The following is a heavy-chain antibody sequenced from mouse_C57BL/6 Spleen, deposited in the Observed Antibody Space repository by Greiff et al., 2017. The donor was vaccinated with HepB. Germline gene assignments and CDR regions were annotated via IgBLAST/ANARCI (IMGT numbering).Heavy chain of an antibody. CDR2: IDPEDGET. Sequence: EVKLMESGAELVKPGASVKLSCTASGFNIKDYYMHWVKQRTEQGLEWIGRIDPEDGETKYAPKFQGKATITADTSSNTAYLQLSSLTSEDTAVYYCAIDAYGNYIYAMDYWGQGTSVTVSS. CDR1: GFNIKDYY. J-gene: IGHJ4*01. CDR3: AIDAYGNYIYAMDY. D-gene: IGHD2-10*02. V-gene: IGHV14-2*01.